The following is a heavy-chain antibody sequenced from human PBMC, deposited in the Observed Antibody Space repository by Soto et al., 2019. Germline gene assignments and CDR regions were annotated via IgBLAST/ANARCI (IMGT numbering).Heavy chain of an antibody. J-gene: IGHJ5*02. Sequence: IRQPPGKGLEWIGSIYYSGSTYYNPSLKSRVTISLDTSKNQFSLKLSSVTAADTAVHNCARIVNEQLLAPYSRVDPWGQGSLVTVST. CDR2: IYYSGST. CDR3: ARIVNEQLLAPYSRVDP. V-gene: IGHV4-39*01. D-gene: IGHD6-19*01.